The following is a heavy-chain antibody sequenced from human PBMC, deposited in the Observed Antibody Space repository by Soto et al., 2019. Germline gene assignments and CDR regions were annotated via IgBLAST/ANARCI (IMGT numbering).Heavy chain of an antibody. J-gene: IGHJ4*02. CDR3: ARLYDYVWGSYRTDY. Sequence: QLQLQESGPGLVKPSETLSLTCTVSGGSISSSSYYWGWIRQPPGKGLEWIGSIYYSGSTYYNPSLKSRVTISVDTSKNQFSLKLSSVTAADTAVYYCARLYDYVWGSYRTDYWGQGTLVTVSS. CDR1: GGSISSSSYY. CDR2: IYYSGST. V-gene: IGHV4-39*01. D-gene: IGHD3-16*02.